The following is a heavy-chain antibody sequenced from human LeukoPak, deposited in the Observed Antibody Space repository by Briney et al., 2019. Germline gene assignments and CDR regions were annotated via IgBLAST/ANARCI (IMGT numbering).Heavy chain of an antibody. V-gene: IGHV2-70*11. Sequence: ESGPALVKPTQTLTLTCTFSGFSVNTSGMCVSWIRQSPGKALEWLARTDWDDDKYYRKPLKTRLTISKDSSKNQVVLTMTNMDPVDTATYYCARIVRGSGSYGDYVDYWGQGTLVTVSS. D-gene: IGHD3-10*01. CDR1: GFSVNTSGMC. CDR2: TDWDDDK. CDR3: ARIVRGSGSYGDYVDY. J-gene: IGHJ4*02.